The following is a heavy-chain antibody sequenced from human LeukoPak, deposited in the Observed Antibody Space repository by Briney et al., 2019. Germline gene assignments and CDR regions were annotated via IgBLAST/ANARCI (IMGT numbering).Heavy chain of an antibody. CDR1: GFIFSNYE. D-gene: IGHD3-16*01. V-gene: IGHV3-48*03. J-gene: IGHJ4*02. Sequence: GGSLRLSCAASGFIFSNYEMNWVRQAPGKGLEWVSYISSSASTIYYADSVRGRFTISRDNARNSLHLQMNSLRAEDTAVYYCASDRGDYWGQGTLVTVSS. CDR3: ASDRGDY. CDR2: ISSSASTI.